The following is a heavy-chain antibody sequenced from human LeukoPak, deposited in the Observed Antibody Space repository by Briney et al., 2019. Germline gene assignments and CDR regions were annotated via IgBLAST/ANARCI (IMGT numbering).Heavy chain of an antibody. CDR1: GGSISSYY. J-gene: IGHJ4*02. CDR2: IYYSRST. Sequence: PSETLSLTCTVSGGSISSYYWSWIRQPPGKGLEWIGYIYYSRSTNYNPSLKSRVTISVDTSKNQFSLKLSSVTAADTAVYYCARGRRGSRSPIAAAGTSDYWGQGTLVTVSS. V-gene: IGHV4-59*01. D-gene: IGHD6-13*01. CDR3: ARGRRGSRSPIAAAGTSDY.